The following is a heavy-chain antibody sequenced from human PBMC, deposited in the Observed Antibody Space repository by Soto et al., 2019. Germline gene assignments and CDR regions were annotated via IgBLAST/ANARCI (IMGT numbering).Heavy chain of an antibody. V-gene: IGHV3-23*01. Sequence: EVQLLESGGDLVQPGGSLRLSCAASGFTFTNFAMSWVRQAPGKGLEWVSTIGGCDGTTSYADSVKGRFTISRDNSNNALYLQTNSLSAGDTAVYFCAKGTLVKPPGTRAFDIWCQGTMVIVST. J-gene: IGHJ3*02. CDR3: AKGTLVKPPGTRAFDI. CDR2: IGGCDGTT. D-gene: IGHD6-13*01. CDR1: GFTFTNFA.